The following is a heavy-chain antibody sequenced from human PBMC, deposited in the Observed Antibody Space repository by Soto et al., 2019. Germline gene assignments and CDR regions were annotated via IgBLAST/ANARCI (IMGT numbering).Heavy chain of an antibody. CDR3: AREPSWSGYFEF. V-gene: IGHV4-59*01. CDR2: IYYNGST. Sequence: SETLSLTCTVSGGSISGYFWSWMRQPPGKGLEWVGFIYYNGSTQYNPSLKSRVTMSVDTSKNQFSLKLNSVTAADTAVYYCAREPSWSGYFEFWGQGALVTVSS. CDR1: GGSISGYF. D-gene: IGHD3-3*01. J-gene: IGHJ4*02.